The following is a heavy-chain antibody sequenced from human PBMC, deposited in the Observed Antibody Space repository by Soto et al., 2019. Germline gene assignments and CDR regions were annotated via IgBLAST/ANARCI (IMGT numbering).Heavy chain of an antibody. Sequence: EVQLLESGGGMVQPGGSLRLSCAASGFTFRNFVMSWVRQAPGKGLEWGSAIRATGGQTFYADTVKGRFTIARDNSKKLLYLQINRLRDEDTALYFCAKDRGWGVVSPSHDYWGQGTLVTVSS. J-gene: IGHJ4*02. CDR3: AKDRGWGVVSPSHDY. V-gene: IGHV3-23*01. CDR2: IRATGGQT. CDR1: GFTFRNFV. D-gene: IGHD2-21*01.